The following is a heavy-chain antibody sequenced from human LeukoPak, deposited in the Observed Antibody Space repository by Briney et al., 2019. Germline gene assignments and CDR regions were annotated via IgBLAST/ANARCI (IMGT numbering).Heavy chain of an antibody. D-gene: IGHD5-24*01. CDR2: IKQDGSEK. CDR1: GLTFSHAW. Sequence: GGPLRLSCAASGLTFSHAWMSWVRQAPGKGLEWVANIKQDGSEKYYVDSVKGRFTISRDNAKNSLYLQMNNLRAEDTAVYYCATRDGSPGYWGQGTLVTVSS. CDR3: ATRDGSPGY. J-gene: IGHJ4*02. V-gene: IGHV3-7*01.